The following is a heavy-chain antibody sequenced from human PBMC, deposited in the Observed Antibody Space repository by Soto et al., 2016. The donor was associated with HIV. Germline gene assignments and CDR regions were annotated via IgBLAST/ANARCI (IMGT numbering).Heavy chain of an antibody. CDR2: ILPNTGGT. Sequence: QVQLMQSGAELKEPGASVKVSCKASGYTFSGYYMHWVRQAPGQGLEWMGWILPNTGGTKYAQNLQGRVTMTRNTSISTAYMEVTSLRSDDTAVYYCVSYGYWGQGTLVTVSS. CDR3: VSYGY. V-gene: IGHV1-2*02. J-gene: IGHJ4*02. CDR1: GYTFSGYY. D-gene: IGHD3-10*01.